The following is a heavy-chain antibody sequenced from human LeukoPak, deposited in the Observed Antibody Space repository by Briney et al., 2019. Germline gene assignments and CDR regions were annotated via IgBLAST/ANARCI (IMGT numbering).Heavy chain of an antibody. J-gene: IGHJ6*04. V-gene: IGHV3-48*03. CDR1: GFTFCSYE. CDR3: ARDKRHVVTAISYMDV. CDR2: INSDGSSV. Sequence: GGSLRLSCAASGFTFCSYEMNWVRQAPGQGLEWVSYINSDGSSVNYADSVKGRFTIFRDNSMNSLYLQMNSLRAEDTAVYYCARDKRHVVTAISYMDVWGKGTTGTVSS. D-gene: IGHD2-21*02.